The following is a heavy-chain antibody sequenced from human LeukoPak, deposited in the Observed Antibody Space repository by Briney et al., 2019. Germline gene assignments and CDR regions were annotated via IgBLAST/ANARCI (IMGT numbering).Heavy chain of an antibody. J-gene: IGHJ3*02. V-gene: IGHV1-69*01. D-gene: IGHD2-2*01. CDR1: GGTFSSYA. CDR2: IIPIFGTA. CDR3: ASPHDIVVVPAAKNAFDI. Sequence: SVKVSCKASGGTFSSYAISWVRQAPGQGLEWMGGIIPIFGTANYAQKFQGRVTITADESTSTAYMELSSLRSEDTAVYYCASPHDIVVVPAAKNAFDIWGQGTMVTVSS.